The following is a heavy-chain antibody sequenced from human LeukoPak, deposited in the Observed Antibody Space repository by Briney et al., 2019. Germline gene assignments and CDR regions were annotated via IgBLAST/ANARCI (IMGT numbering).Heavy chain of an antibody. V-gene: IGHV4-34*01. D-gene: IGHD3-3*01. Sequence: PSETLSLTCTVSGGSISSYYWSWIRQPPGKGLEWIGEINHSGSTNYNPSLKSRVTISVDTSKNQFSLKLSSVTAADTAVYYCARGFLEWSMNYYYYYMDVWGKGTTVTVSS. CDR2: INHSGST. CDR3: ARGFLEWSMNYYYYYMDV. J-gene: IGHJ6*03. CDR1: GGSISSYY.